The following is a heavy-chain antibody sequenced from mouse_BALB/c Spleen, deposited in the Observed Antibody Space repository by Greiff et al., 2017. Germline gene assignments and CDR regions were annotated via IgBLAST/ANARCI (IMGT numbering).Heavy chain of an antibody. Sequence: DVMLVESGGGLVKPGGSLKLSCAASGFTFSSYAMSWVRQTPEKRLEWVATISSGGSYTYYPDSVKGRFTISRDNAKNTLYLQMSSLRSEDTAMYYCARHEDYDYDWYFDVWGAGTTVTVSS. V-gene: IGHV5-9-3*01. CDR3: ARHEDYDYDWYFDV. CDR1: GFTFSSYA. D-gene: IGHD2-4*01. J-gene: IGHJ1*01. CDR2: ISSGGSYT.